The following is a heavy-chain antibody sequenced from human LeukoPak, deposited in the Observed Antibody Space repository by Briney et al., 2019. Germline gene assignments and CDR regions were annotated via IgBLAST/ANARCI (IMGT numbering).Heavy chain of an antibody. CDR1: GGSISSYY. CDR3: AREVSLGYFDY. Sequence: TPSETLSLTCTVSGGSISSYYWSWIRQPPGKGLEWIGYIYYSGSTNYNPSLKSRVTISVDTSKNQFSLKLSSVTAADTAVYYCAREVSLGYFDYWGQGTLVTVSS. J-gene: IGHJ4*02. CDR2: IYYSGST. V-gene: IGHV4-59*01.